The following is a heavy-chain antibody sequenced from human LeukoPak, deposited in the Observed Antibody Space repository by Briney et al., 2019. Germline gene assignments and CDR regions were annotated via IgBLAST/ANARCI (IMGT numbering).Heavy chain of an antibody. Sequence: SETLSLTCAVYGGSFSGYYWSWFRQPPGKGLEWIGEINHSGSTNYNPSLKSRVTISVDTSKNQFSLKLSSVTAADTAVYYCARKGIATNWGQGTLVTVSS. J-gene: IGHJ4*02. V-gene: IGHV4-34*01. CDR3: ARKGIATN. CDR1: GGSFSGYY. D-gene: IGHD6-13*01. CDR2: INHSGST.